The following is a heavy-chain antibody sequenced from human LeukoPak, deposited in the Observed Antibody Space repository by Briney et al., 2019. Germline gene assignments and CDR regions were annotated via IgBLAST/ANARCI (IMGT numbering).Heavy chain of an antibody. CDR3: AKAPRNSSTMLDY. CDR2: INPSDGSI. J-gene: IGHJ4*02. V-gene: IGHV1-46*01. CDR1: GYTFTSHW. D-gene: IGHD6-13*01. Sequence: ASVMVSCKASGYTFTSHWIQWVRQAPGQGLEWLGLINPSDGSIAYAHRFQGRVTMTRDTSTSIVYMDLSSLRSEDTAVYYCAKAPRNSSTMLDYWGQGTLLTVSS.